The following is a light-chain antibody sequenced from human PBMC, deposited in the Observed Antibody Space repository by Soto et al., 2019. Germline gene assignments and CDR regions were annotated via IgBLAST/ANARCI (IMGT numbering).Light chain of an antibody. CDR3: QKYVSSPF. V-gene: IGKV3-20*01. Sequence: EIVLTQSPGTLSLSPGERATLSCRASQSVSSSYLAWYQQKPGQAPRLLIYGASSRATGIPDRFSGSGSGTDFTLTISRLEPEDFAVYYCQKYVSSPFFGQGTKVDIK. J-gene: IGKJ1*01. CDR2: GAS. CDR1: QSVSSSY.